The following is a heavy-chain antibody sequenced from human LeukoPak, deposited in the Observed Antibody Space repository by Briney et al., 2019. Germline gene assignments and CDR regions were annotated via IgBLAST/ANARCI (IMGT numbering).Heavy chain of an antibody. Sequence: PGGSLRLSCAASGFTFSSYGMRWVRQAPGKGLEWVSAISGTGGSTYYADSVKGRFTISRDNSKNTLYLQMNSLRAEDTAVYYCARGLSYAVAYGDYWGQGTLVTVSS. D-gene: IGHD6-19*01. V-gene: IGHV3-23*01. CDR3: ARGLSYAVAYGDY. J-gene: IGHJ4*02. CDR1: GFTFSSYG. CDR2: ISGTGGST.